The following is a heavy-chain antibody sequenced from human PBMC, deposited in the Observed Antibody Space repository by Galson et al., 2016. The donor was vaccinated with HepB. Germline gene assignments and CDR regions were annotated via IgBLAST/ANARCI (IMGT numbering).Heavy chain of an antibody. D-gene: IGHD1-26*01. Sequence: SLRLSCAASGFSFSNYEMNWVRQAPGKGLEWVAYISGGGETTYYADSVRGRFTISRDNARDSVFLQMTSLRVEDTARYYCARDALGTWDLTTWCQGTLVPVSS. CDR3: ARDALGTWDLTT. V-gene: IGHV3-48*03. CDR1: GFSFSNYE. J-gene: IGHJ1*01. CDR2: ISGGGETT.